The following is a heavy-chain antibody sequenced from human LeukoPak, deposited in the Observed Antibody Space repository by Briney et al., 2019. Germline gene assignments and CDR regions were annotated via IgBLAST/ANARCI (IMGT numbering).Heavy chain of an antibody. CDR2: ISGSGGST. D-gene: IGHD6-19*01. CDR1: GLTFNSYA. V-gene: IGHV3-23*01. J-gene: IGHJ4*02. CDR3: AMRSGCQLDY. Sequence: GGSLRLSCAASGLTFNSYAMSWVRQAPTKGLEWVSAISGSGGSTYYADSVKGRFTISRDNSRNTLYLQMNSLRTEDTAVYYCAMRSGCQLDYWGQGTLVTVSS.